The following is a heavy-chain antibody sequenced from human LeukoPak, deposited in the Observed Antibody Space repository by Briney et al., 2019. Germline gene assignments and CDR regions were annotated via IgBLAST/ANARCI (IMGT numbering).Heavy chain of an antibody. D-gene: IGHD6-19*01. CDR3: ARDQEVYRWLGQSPFFDY. Sequence: ASVKVSCKASGYTFTNYYMHWVRQAPGQGLEWMGIINPSGGSTSYAQKFQGRVTMTRDTSTSTVYMELSSLRSEDTAVYYCARDQEVYRWLGQSPFFDYWGQGTLVTVSS. CDR2: INPSGGST. J-gene: IGHJ4*02. CDR1: GYTFTNYY. V-gene: IGHV1-46*01.